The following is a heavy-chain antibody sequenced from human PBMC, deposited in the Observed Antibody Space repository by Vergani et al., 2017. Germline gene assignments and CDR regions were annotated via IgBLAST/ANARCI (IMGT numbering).Heavy chain of an antibody. CDR2: IYYSGST. CDR1: GGSISSSSYY. J-gene: IGHJ4*02. Sequence: QLQLQESGPGLVKPSETLSLTCTVSGGSISSSSYYWGWIRQPPGKGLEWIGSIYYSGSTYYNPSLKSRVTISVDTSKNQFSLKLISVTAADTAVYYCARQANYYDSSPLDYWGQGTLVTVSS. V-gene: IGHV4-39*01. D-gene: IGHD3-22*01. CDR3: ARQANYYDSSPLDY.